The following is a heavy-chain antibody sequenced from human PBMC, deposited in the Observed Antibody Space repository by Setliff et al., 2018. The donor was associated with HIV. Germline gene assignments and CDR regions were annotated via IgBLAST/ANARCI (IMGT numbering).Heavy chain of an antibody. Sequence: ASVKVSCKASGGTFSSYAISWVRQAPGQGLEWMGGIIPIFGTANYAQKFQGRVTITADESTSTAYMELSSLRSEDTAVYYCAAGYCGGDCYSRQSYFDYWGQGTLVTVSS. CDR3: AAGYCGGDCYSRQSYFDY. D-gene: IGHD2-21*02. CDR2: IIPIFGTA. CDR1: GGTFSSYA. V-gene: IGHV1-69*13. J-gene: IGHJ4*02.